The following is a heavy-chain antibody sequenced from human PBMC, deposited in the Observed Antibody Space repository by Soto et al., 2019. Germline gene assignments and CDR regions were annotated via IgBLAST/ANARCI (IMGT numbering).Heavy chain of an antibody. Sequence: SETLSLTCTVSGGSISSYYWSRIRQPPGKGLEWIGYIYYSGSTNYNPSLKSRVTISVDTSKNQFSLKLSSVTAADTAVYYCARYSSSWYYFDYRGQGTLVTVSP. CDR3: ARYSSSWYYFDY. D-gene: IGHD6-13*01. CDR2: IYYSGST. CDR1: GGSISSYY. J-gene: IGHJ4*02. V-gene: IGHV4-59*08.